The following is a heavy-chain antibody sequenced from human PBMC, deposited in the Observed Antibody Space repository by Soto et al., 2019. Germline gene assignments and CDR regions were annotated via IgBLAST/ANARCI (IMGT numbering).Heavy chain of an antibody. D-gene: IGHD5-18*01. Sequence: QVQLVESGGGVVQPGRSLRLSCAASGFTFSSYAMHWVRQAPGKGLEWVAVISYDGSNKYYADSVKGRFTISRDNSKNTLYLQMNSLRAEDTAVYYCARDPLQLWFRRYYYYGMDVWGQGTTVTVSS. CDR1: GFTFSSYA. J-gene: IGHJ6*02. CDR3: ARDPLQLWFRRYYYYGMDV. CDR2: ISYDGSNK. V-gene: IGHV3-30-3*01.